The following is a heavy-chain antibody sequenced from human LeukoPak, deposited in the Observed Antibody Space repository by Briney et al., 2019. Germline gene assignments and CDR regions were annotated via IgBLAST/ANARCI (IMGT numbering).Heavy chain of an antibody. V-gene: IGHV3-21*01. J-gene: IGHJ4*02. Sequence: KLGGSLRLSCSASGFDLSPYTMNWVRQAPGKGLEWVASISSTGTYMYYGDSLKGRFTISRDNAKNTLYLQLDSLRAEDTATYYCARRVTTFLSWGQGTLVIV. CDR1: GFDLSPYT. CDR3: ARRVTTFLS. CDR2: ISSTGTYM. D-gene: IGHD4-17*01.